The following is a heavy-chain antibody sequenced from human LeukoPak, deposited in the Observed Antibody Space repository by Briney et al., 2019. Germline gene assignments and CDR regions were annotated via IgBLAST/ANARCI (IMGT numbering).Heavy chain of an antibody. CDR3: ARVPPGAGSQYLDY. CDR2: VSGSGTGI. V-gene: IGHV3-48*03. D-gene: IGHD3-10*01. CDR1: GFTFATYE. Sequence: QPGGSLSLSCAASGFTFATYEINWLRQAPGKGLEWVSYVSGSGTGIYSAASVKDRFSISRDNAKNSVYLQLNSLSGKDTAVYYCARVPPGAGSQYLDYWGQGTLVTVSS. J-gene: IGHJ4*02.